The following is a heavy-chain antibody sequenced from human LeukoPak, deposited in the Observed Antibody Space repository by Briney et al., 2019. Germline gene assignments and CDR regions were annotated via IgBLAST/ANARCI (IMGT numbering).Heavy chain of an antibody. D-gene: IGHD5-18*01. CDR3: ARTEVDTAMVLHDY. J-gene: IGHJ4*02. CDR2: INWNGGST. Sequence: GGSLRLSCAASGFTFDDYSMTWVRQAPGKGLEWVSGINWNGGSTGYADSVKGRFTISRDNAKNSLYLQMNSLRAEDTAVYYCARTEVDTAMVLHDYWGQGTLVTVSS. CDR1: GFTFDDYS. V-gene: IGHV3-20*04.